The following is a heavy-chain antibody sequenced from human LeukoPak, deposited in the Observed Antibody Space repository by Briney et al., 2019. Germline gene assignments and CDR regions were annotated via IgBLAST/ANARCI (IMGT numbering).Heavy chain of an antibody. V-gene: IGHV4-59*01. J-gene: IGHJ4*02. CDR3: ASWDNWSHLGY. CDR1: GGSISSYY. D-gene: IGHD1-20*01. Sequence: PSETLSLTCTVSGGSISSYYWSWIRQPPGKGLEWIGYIYYSGSTAYNPSLKSRVTISVDTSKNQFSLKLTSVTAADTAVYYCASWDNWSHLGYWGQGTLVTVSS. CDR2: IYYSGST.